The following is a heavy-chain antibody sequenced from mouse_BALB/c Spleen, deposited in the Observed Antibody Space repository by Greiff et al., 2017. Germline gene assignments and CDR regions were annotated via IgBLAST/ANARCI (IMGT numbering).Heavy chain of an antibody. CDR3: ASNYGNSHYAMDY. CDR2: ISSGSSTI. CDR1: GFTFSSFG. D-gene: IGHD2-1*01. V-gene: IGHV5-17*02. Sequence: DVKLVESGGGLVQPGGSRKLSCAASGFTFSSFGMHWVRQAPEKGLEWVAYISSGSSTIYYADTVKGRFTISRDNPKNTLFLQMTSLRSEDTAMYYCASNYGNSHYAMDYWGQGTSVTVSS. J-gene: IGHJ4*01.